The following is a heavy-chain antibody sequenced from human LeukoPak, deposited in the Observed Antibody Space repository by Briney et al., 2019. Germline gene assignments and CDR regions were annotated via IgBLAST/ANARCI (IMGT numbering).Heavy chain of an antibody. V-gene: IGHV1-18*01. J-gene: IGHJ6*02. CDR3: ARSASGYFDWLPYYYYGMDV. CDR2: ISAYNGNT. CDR1: GYTFTSYG. D-gene: IGHD3-9*01. Sequence: ASVKVSCKASGYTFTSYGISWVRQAPGQGLEWMGWISAYNGNTNYAQKLQGRVTVTTDTSTSTAYMELRSLRSDDTAVYYCARSASGYFDWLPYYYYGMDVWGQGTTVTVSS.